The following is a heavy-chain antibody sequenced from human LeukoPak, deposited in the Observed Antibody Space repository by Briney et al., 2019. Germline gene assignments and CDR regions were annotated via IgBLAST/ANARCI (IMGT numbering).Heavy chain of an antibody. CDR1: GGSITIYY. CDR2: IYTSGST. Sequence: SETLSLTCTVSGGSITIYYWSWIRQPAGKGLEWIGRIYTSGSTNYNPSLKSRVTISVDTSKNQFSLKLSSVTAADTAVYYCARGRVVVTAIWINWFDPWGQGTLVTVSS. CDR3: ARGRVVVTAIWINWFDP. V-gene: IGHV4-4*07. J-gene: IGHJ5*02. D-gene: IGHD2-21*02.